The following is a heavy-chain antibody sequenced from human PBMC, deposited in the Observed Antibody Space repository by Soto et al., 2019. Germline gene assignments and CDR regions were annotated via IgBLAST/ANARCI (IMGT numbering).Heavy chain of an antibody. CDR1: GFTFSAYT. CDR3: ARVHIAARDY. Sequence: EVQLVESGGGLVKPGGSLRLSCAVSGFTFSAYTMSWVRQPPGKGLEWVATISSISTYIKYADSVKGRFTISRDNARSSLYLQMDGLRVEDTAVYYCARVHIAARDYWGQGTLVTVSS. CDR2: ISSISTYI. J-gene: IGHJ4*02. D-gene: IGHD6-6*01. V-gene: IGHV3-21*01.